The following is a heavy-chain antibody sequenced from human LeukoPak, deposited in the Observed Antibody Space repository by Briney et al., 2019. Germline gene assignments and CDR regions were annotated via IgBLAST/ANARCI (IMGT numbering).Heavy chain of an antibody. CDR3: ASLKAAGHRAVGSDP. D-gene: IGHD6-13*01. Sequence: SETLSLTCTVSGGSISSYYWSWIRQPPGKGLEWIGYIYYSGSTNYNPSLKSRVTISVDTSKNQFSLKLSSVTAADTAVYYCASLKAAGHRAVGSDPWGQGPWSPSPQ. V-gene: IGHV4-59*01. CDR1: GGSISSYY. CDR2: IYYSGST. J-gene: IGHJ5*02.